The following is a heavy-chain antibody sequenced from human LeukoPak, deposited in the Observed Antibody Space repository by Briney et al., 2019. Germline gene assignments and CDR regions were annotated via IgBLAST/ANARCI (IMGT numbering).Heavy chain of an antibody. CDR2: IDWDDDK. J-gene: IGHJ4*02. Sequence: SGPALVKPTQTLTLTCTFSGFSLRTSGMCVSWIRQPPGKALEWLSRIDWDDDKYYSTSLKTRLTISKATSKNQVVLTMTNMDPVDTATYYCARIRTPYGSGSYYNFDWGQGTLVTVSS. D-gene: IGHD3-10*01. V-gene: IGHV2-70*11. CDR3: ARIRTPYGSGSYYNFD. CDR1: GFSLRTSGMC.